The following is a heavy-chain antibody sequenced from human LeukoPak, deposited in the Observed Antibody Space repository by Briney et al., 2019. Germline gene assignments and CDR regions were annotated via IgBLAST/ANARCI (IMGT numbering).Heavy chain of an antibody. V-gene: IGHV4-34*01. CDR3: ARVRGYFDY. CDR2: INHSGIT. CDR1: GGSFSGYY. D-gene: IGHD5-24*01. Sequence: SETLSLTCAVYGGSFSGYYWSWIRQPPGKGLEWIGEINHSGITNYNPSLKSRVTISVDTSKNQFCLKLSSVTAADTAVYYCARVRGYFDYWGQGTLVTVSS. J-gene: IGHJ4*02.